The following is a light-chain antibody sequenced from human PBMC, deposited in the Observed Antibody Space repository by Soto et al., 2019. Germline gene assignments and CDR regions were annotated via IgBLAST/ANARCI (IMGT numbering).Light chain of an antibody. Sequence: EIVLTQSPGTLSLSPGERVTLSCRASQSVSNSQLAWYQQKPGQAPRLLIYGASNRATGIPDRFSGSGSGKDFTLTISRLEPEDFAVYYCQSYNNSLFTFGPGTEVDIK. CDR2: GAS. V-gene: IGKV3-20*01. J-gene: IGKJ3*01. CDR1: QSVSNSQ. CDR3: QSYNNSLFT.